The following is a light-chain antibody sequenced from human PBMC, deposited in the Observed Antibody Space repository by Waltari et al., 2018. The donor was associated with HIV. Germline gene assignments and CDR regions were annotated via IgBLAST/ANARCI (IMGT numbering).Light chain of an antibody. Sequence: QSVLTQPPSASATPGQRVTISCSGGSSNIGTNYVFWYQQLPGTAPKLLIFRDNERPSGVPDRVSGSRSGTSASLVISGLRSEDEAEYYCAAWDDSLNGFYVFGSGTRVTVL. CDR3: AAWDDSLNGFYV. CDR2: RDN. V-gene: IGLV1-47*01. CDR1: SSNIGTNY. J-gene: IGLJ1*01.